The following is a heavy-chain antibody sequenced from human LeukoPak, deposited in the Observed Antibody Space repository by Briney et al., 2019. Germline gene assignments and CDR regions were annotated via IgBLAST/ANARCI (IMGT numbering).Heavy chain of an antibody. Sequence: SVKVSCKASGGTFSSYAISWVRQAPGQGLEWMGGIIPIFGTANYAQKFQGRVTITADKSTSTAYMELSSLRSEDTAVYYCATGYSSSWAAANFDYWGQGTLVTVSS. CDR3: ATGYSSSWAAANFDY. V-gene: IGHV1-69*06. J-gene: IGHJ4*02. CDR2: IIPIFGTA. D-gene: IGHD6-13*01. CDR1: GGTFSSYA.